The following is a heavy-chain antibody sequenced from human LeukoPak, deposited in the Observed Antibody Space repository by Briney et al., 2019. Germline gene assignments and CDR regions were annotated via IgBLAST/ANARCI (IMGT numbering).Heavy chain of an antibody. CDR2: ISDSGST. D-gene: IGHD4-17*01. Sequence: SETLSLTCTVSGGSISSYYWSWIRQPAGKGLEWIGYISDSGSTNYNPSLKSRVTMSVDSSSTEFSLRLNSVTAADTAVYYCARVFRGAVTSNWFDPWGQGTLVTVSS. CDR3: ARVFRGAVTSNWFDP. J-gene: IGHJ5*02. V-gene: IGHV4-59*01. CDR1: GGSISSYY.